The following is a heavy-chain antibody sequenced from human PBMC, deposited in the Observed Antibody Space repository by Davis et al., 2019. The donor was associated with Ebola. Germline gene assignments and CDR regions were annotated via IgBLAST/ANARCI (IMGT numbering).Heavy chain of an antibody. CDR2: VIPLYGPV. D-gene: IGHD5-18*01. J-gene: IGHJ4*02. CDR1: GGTFRGYT. V-gene: IGHV1-69*13. CDR3: ASIKGLPKYFDT. Sequence: SVKVSCKASGGTFRGYTFSWVRQAPGQGLEWMGGVIPLYGPVSYTQKFQGRVTITADESTSTAYMELSGLRSEDTAVYYCASIKGLPKYFDTWGQGTLVTVSS.